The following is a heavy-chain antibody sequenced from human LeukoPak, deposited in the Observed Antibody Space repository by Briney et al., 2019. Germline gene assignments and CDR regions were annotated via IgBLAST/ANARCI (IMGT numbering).Heavy chain of an antibody. CDR3: AELGITMIGGV. Sequence: GGSLRLSCAASGFSFSSYAIHWVRQAPGKGLEWLSFISSDGSEKYYADSVKGRFTISRDNSKNSLYLQMNSLRAEDTAVYYCAELGITMIGGVWGKGTTVTISS. D-gene: IGHD3-10*02. CDR2: ISSDGSEK. V-gene: IGHV3-30*12. CDR1: GFSFSSYA. J-gene: IGHJ6*04.